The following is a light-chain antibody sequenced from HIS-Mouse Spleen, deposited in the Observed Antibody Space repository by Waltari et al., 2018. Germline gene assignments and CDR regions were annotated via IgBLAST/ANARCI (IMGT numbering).Light chain of an antibody. V-gene: IGLV3-19*01. CDR3: NSRDSSGNHVV. CDR2: GKN. Sequence: SSELTQDPAVSVALGQTVRITCHGDSLRSYYASWYQQKPGHAPILVIYGKNNRPSGIPDRFSGSSSGNTASLTITGAQAEDEADYYCNSRDSSGNHVVFGGGTKLTVL. CDR1: SLRSYY. J-gene: IGLJ2*01.